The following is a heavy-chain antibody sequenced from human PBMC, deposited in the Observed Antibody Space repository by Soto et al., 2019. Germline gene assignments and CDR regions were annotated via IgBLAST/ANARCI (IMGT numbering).Heavy chain of an antibody. J-gene: IGHJ4*02. Sequence: GGSLRLSCASSGFTFSSYSMNWVRQAPGKGLEWVSSISSSSSYIYYADSVKGRFTISRDNAKNSLYLQMNSLRAEDTAVYYCAREVSKYSGYDFDYWGQGTLVTVSS. CDR3: AREVSKYSGYDFDY. CDR2: ISSSSSYI. V-gene: IGHV3-21*01. D-gene: IGHD5-12*01. CDR1: GFTFSSYS.